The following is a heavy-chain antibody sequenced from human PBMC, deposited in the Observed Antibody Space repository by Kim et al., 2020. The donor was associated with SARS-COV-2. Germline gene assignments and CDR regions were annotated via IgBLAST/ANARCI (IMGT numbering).Heavy chain of an antibody. J-gene: IGHJ4*02. CDR2: MHNTGRT. CDR1: GDSVTSHDYF. V-gene: IGHV4-61*08. Sequence: SETLSLTCSVSGDSVTSHDYFCSWIRQPPGKGLEWVGYMHNTGRTSYNPSLKSRVSVSVDTSRNQFSLKLSSVTAADSAMYYCAILRRTWYVQYWGQGALVSVSS. CDR3: AILRRTWYVQY. D-gene: IGHD2-15*01.